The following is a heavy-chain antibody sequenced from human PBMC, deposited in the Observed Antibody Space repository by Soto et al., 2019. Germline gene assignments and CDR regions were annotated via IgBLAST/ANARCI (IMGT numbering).Heavy chain of an antibody. CDR1: GFTFSSYA. D-gene: IGHD4-17*01. V-gene: IGHV3-30-3*01. CDR3: ASCGDNRDH. Sequence: QVQLVESGGGVVQPGRSLRLSCAASGFTFSSYAMHWVRQAPGKGLEWVAVVTYDGSTKHYIDSVKGRFTISRDNSRNTLYLQRDSLRPEDTAVYYCASCGDNRDHWGRGTLVTVSS. CDR2: VTYDGSTK. J-gene: IGHJ4*02.